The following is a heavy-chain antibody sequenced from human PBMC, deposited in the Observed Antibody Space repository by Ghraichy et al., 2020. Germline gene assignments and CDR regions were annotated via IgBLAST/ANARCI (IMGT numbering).Heavy chain of an antibody. CDR2: IGTGGDA. CDR3: ARGGGTFPPYYSHY. CDR1: GFTFSNYD. J-gene: IGHJ4*02. V-gene: IGHV3-13*01. Sequence: LSLTCVASGFTFSNYDMHWVRQTAGKDLEWVAAIGTGGDAYYPLSVKGRFTISRENARSSLYLQMNSLRAGDTAVYYCARGGGTFPPYYSHYWGQGALVTVSS. D-gene: IGHD1-7*01.